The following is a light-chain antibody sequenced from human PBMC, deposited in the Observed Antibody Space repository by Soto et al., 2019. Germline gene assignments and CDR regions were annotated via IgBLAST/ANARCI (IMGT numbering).Light chain of an antibody. CDR2: DVS. CDR1: SSYVGAYNY. CDR3: SSCTSATTYV. V-gene: IGLV2-14*01. Sequence: QSVLTQPASVSGSPGQSITISCTGTSSYVGAYNYDSWYQQYPGEAPKVIIYDVSHRPAGVSNRFSGSKSGNTASLTISGLQTQDEADYYCSSCTSATTYVFGTGTKVTVL. J-gene: IGLJ1*01.